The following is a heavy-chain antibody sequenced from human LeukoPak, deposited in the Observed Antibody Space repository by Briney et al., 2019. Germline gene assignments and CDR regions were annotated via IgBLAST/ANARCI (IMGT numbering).Heavy chain of an antibody. J-gene: IGHJ4*02. CDR2: ISAYNGNT. Sequence: GASVKVSCKASGYTFTSYGISWVRQAPGQGLEWMGWISAYNGNTNYAQKLQGRVTMTTDTSTSTAYMELRSLRSDDTAVDYCARDNYDSGSYSYDYWGQGTLVTVSS. CDR3: ARDNYDSGSYSYDY. V-gene: IGHV1-18*01. D-gene: IGHD1-26*01. CDR1: GYTFTSYG.